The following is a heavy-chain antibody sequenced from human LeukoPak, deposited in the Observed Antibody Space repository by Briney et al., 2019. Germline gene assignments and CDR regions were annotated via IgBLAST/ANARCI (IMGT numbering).Heavy chain of an antibody. J-gene: IGHJ4*02. Sequence: ASETLSLTCTVSGGSISSYYWSWIRQSPGKGLEWIGYIYYSGSTNYNPSLKSRVTFSVDTSKNEFSLKLSSVTAADTALYYCARLGDYRFDYWGQGTLVTVSS. CDR2: IYYSGST. CDR1: GGSISSYY. V-gene: IGHV4-59*08. D-gene: IGHD4-11*01. CDR3: ARLGDYRFDY.